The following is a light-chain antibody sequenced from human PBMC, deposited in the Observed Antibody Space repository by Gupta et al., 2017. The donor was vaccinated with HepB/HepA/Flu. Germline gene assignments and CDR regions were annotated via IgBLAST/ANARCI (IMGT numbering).Light chain of an antibody. J-gene: IGKJ4*01. V-gene: IGKV3-15*01. CDR1: QSVSSN. CDR3: QQYSNWPPLT. Sequence: DIALTPCRATLSVSAGERATLSCRASQSVSSNLAWYQQKPGQAPRLLIYDASTRATGIPARFSGSGSVTEFTLTISSLQSEDFAIYYCQQYSNWPPLTFGGGTKVEIK. CDR2: DAS.